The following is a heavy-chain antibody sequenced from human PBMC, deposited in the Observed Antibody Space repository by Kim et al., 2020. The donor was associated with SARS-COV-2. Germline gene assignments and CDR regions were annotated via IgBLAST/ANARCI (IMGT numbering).Heavy chain of an antibody. Sequence: GGSLRLSCAASGFTFSSYGMHWVRQAPGKGLEWVAVISYDGSNKYYADSVKGRFTISRDNSKNTLYLQMNSLRAEDTAVYYCAKGEDYYYYGMDVWGQGTTVTVSS. J-gene: IGHJ6*02. CDR2: ISYDGSNK. V-gene: IGHV3-30*18. CDR3: AKGEDYYYYGMDV. D-gene: IGHD1-26*01. CDR1: GFTFSSYG.